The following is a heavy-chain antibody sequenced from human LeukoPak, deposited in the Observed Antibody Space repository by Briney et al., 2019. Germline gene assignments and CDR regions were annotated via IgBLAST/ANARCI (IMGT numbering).Heavy chain of an antibody. D-gene: IGHD1-26*01. CDR2: IYYSGST. CDR3: ARDAIVGATTSKAFDI. Sequence: SETLSLTCTVSGGSISSYYWSWIRQPPGKGLEWIGYIYYSGSTNYNPSLKGRVTISVDTSKNQFSLKLSSVTAADTAVYYCARDAIVGATTSKAFDIWGQGTMVTVSS. J-gene: IGHJ3*02. CDR1: GGSISSYY. V-gene: IGHV4-59*01.